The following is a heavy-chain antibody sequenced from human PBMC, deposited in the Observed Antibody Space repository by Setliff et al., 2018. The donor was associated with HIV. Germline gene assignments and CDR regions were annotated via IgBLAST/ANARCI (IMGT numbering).Heavy chain of an antibody. D-gene: IGHD2-15*01. Sequence: SETLSLTCAVYGGSFSGYYWTWIRQSPGKGLEWIGEINHGGSANYNPSLKSRVTISVDTSKKQFSLRLSSVTAADTAVYYCARDGRHDRNRWYVTHQYFKYWGQGTLVTVSS. J-gene: IGHJ1*01. CDR3: ARDGRHDRNRWYVTHQYFKY. CDR1: GGSFSGYY. V-gene: IGHV4-34*01. CDR2: INHGGSA.